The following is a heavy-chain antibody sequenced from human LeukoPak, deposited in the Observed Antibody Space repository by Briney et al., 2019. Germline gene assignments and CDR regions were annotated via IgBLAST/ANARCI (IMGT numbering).Heavy chain of an antibody. Sequence: GGSLRLSCVASGLPIADFAMPWVRQAPGKGLEWVTLISGDGVSTFSTDSVRGRFSISRDNTKNSLYLEMNSLRTEDTAMYYCAKESGKFDYWGQGTLVAVSS. CDR3: AKESGKFDY. CDR1: GLPIADFA. V-gene: IGHV3-43*02. J-gene: IGHJ4*02. CDR2: ISGDGVST.